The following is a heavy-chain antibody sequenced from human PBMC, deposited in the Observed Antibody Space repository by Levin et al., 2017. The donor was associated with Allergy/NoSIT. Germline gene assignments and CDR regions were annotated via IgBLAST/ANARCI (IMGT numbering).Heavy chain of an antibody. V-gene: IGHV5-51*01. J-gene: IGHJ6*02. CDR3: ARNGDFWSGYYYGMDV. CDR1: GYSFTSYW. D-gene: IGHD3-3*01. CDR2: IYPGDSDT. Sequence: NHGESLKISCKGSGYSFTSYWIGWVRQMPGKGLEWMGIIYPGDSDTRYSPSFQGQVTISADKSISTAYLQWSSLKASDTAMYYWARNGDFWSGYYYGMDVWGQGTTVTVSS.